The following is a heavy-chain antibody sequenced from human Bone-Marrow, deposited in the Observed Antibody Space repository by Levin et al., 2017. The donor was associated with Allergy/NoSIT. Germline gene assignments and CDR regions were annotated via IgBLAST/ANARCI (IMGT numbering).Heavy chain of an antibody. Sequence: GGSLRLSCAASGFSFSSYGMHWVRQAPGKGLEWVAVIWYDGRKQYYADSVKGRFTISRDNSKNTLYLQINSLRAEDTAVYYCARDAGYCGGDCYSGLEYYFDYWGQGAQVAVSS. CDR1: GFSFSSYG. J-gene: IGHJ4*02. CDR3: ARDAGYCGGDCYSGLEYYFDY. D-gene: IGHD2-21*02. V-gene: IGHV3-33*01. CDR2: IWYDGRKQ.